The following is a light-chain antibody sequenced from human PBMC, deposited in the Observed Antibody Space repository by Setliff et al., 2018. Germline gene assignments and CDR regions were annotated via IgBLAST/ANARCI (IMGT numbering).Light chain of an antibody. CDR2: DVG. CDR3: CSYRSDITLYV. V-gene: IGLV2-14*03. CDR1: SSDVGAYRY. J-gene: IGLJ1*01. Sequence: QSALTRPASVSGSPGQSITISCTGTSSDVGAYRYVSWYQQHPGKVPKLLIYDVGSRPSGISHRFSGSKSGNTASLTISGLQPEDEADYFCCSYRSDITLYVFRTGTKV.